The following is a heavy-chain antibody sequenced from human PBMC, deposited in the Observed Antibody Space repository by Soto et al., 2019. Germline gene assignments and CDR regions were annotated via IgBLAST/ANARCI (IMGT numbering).Heavy chain of an antibody. CDR1: GFTVSSNY. CDR3: ARGRYDFWTMDV. D-gene: IGHD3-3*01. J-gene: IGHJ6*02. V-gene: IGHV3-53*01. CDR2: IYSGGST. Sequence: LRLSCAASGFTVSSNYMSWVRQAPGKGLEWVSVIYSGGSTYYADSVKGRFTISRDNSKNTLYLQMNSLRAEDTAVYYCARGRYDFWTMDVWGQGTTVTVSS.